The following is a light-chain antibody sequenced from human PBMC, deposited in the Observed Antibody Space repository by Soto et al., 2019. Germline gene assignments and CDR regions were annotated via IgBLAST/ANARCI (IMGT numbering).Light chain of an antibody. CDR3: GTWDSNLDTVV. CDR1: SSNIGGNY. V-gene: IGLV1-51*01. J-gene: IGLJ2*01. Sequence: QSVLAQPPSISAAPGQKVTISCSGSSSNIGGNYVSWYQHVPRTAPKLLIYDNYKRASGSPDRFSASKSGTSATLGITGLRTGDEADYYCGTWDSNLDTVVFGGGTKLTVL. CDR2: DNY.